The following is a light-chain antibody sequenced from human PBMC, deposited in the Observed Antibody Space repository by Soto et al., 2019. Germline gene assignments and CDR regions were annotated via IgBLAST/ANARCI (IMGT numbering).Light chain of an antibody. J-gene: IGKJ1*01. CDR3: QQRSNWPWT. CDR1: QSVRNY. Sequence: EIVLTQSPATLSLSPGERATLSCRASQSVRNYLAWYQQKPGQAPRLLIYDASNRATGIPGRFSGRGSGTDFTLTISSLEPEDFAVYYCQQRSNWPWTFGQGTKVEIK. CDR2: DAS. V-gene: IGKV3-11*01.